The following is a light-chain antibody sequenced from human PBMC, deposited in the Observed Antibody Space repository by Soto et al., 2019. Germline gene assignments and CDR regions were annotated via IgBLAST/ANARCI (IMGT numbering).Light chain of an antibody. CDR1: QSVNSN. Sequence: EIAMTQSPATLSVSPGERATLSCRASQSVNSNLAWYQQKPGQAPRLLIYGASTRATGIPAWFSGSGSGTDFTVTISSLQTEDFAVYYCQQYNNWPLTFGGGTKVEIK. CDR3: QQYNNWPLT. V-gene: IGKV3-15*01. CDR2: GAS. J-gene: IGKJ4*01.